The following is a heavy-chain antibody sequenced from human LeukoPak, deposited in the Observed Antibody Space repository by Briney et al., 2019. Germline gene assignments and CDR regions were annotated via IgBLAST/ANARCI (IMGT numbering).Heavy chain of an antibody. CDR2: ISSSSSYI. Sequence: PGGSLRLSCAASGFTFSSYSMNWVRQAPGKGLEWVSSISSSSSYIYYADSVKGRFTISRDNAKNSLYLQMNSLRAEDTAVYYCAKVSTLVGATAFDYWGQGTLVTVSS. D-gene: IGHD1-26*01. J-gene: IGHJ4*02. V-gene: IGHV3-21*01. CDR3: AKVSTLVGATAFDY. CDR1: GFTFSSYS.